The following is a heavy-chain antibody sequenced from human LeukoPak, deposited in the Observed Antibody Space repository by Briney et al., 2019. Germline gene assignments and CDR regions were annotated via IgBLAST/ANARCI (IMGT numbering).Heavy chain of an antibody. CDR2: IYYSGST. CDR3: ARARRPSSGWYPFYFDY. D-gene: IGHD6-19*01. CDR1: GGSISSGGYY. J-gene: IGHJ4*02. Sequence: SETLSLTCTVSGGSISSGGYYWSWIRQHPGKGLEWIGYIYYSGSTNYNPSLKSRVTTSVDTSKNQFSLKLSSVTAADTAVYYCARARRPSSGWYPFYFDYWGQGTLVTVSS. V-gene: IGHV4-61*08.